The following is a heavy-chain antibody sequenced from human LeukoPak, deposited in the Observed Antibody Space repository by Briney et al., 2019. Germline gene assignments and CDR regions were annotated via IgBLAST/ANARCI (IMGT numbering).Heavy chain of an antibody. Sequence: GGSLRLSCVASGLTFSNAWMTWVRQAPGKGLECVGLIRSKTDGGTTDYAAPLKDRFTILRDDSKSTLFLQMNSLKADDTAVYYCATDTATEARHIWGQGTTVTVSS. CDR1: GLTFSNAW. D-gene: IGHD2-21*02. CDR3: ATDTATEARHI. V-gene: IGHV3-15*01. J-gene: IGHJ3*02. CDR2: IRSKTDGGTT.